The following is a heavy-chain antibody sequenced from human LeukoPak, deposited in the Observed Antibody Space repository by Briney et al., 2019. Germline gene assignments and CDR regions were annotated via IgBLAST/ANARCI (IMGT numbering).Heavy chain of an antibody. J-gene: IGHJ4*02. Sequence: PGGSLRLSCAASGFTFSNYEMNWVRQAPGRGLEWVSYISSSGLTMYYADSVKGRFTISRDNAKNFLYLQMNSLRAEDTGVYYCARRTTGDDYWGQGTLVTVSS. V-gene: IGHV3-48*03. CDR2: ISSSGLTM. D-gene: IGHD4-17*01. CDR1: GFTFSNYE. CDR3: ARRTTGDDY.